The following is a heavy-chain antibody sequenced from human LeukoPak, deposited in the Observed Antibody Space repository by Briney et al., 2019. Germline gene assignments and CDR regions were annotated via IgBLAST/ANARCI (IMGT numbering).Heavy chain of an antibody. D-gene: IGHD6-25*01. CDR1: GFTFSSYA. V-gene: IGHV3-23*01. Sequence: HPGGSLRLSCAASGFTFSSYAMSWVRQAPGKGLEWVSAISGSGGSTYYADSVKGRFTVSRDNSKNTLYLQMNSLRAEDTAVYYCAKVSAQTAAYYFDYWGQGTLVTVSS. CDR3: AKVSAQTAAYYFDY. J-gene: IGHJ4*02. CDR2: ISGSGGST.